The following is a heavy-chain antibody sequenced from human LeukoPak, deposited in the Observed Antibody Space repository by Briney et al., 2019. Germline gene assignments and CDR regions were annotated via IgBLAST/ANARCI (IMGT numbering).Heavy chain of an antibody. J-gene: IGHJ3*02. Sequence: PGGSLRLSCAASGFTFSSYEMSWVREAPGKGLEWVSYISSSGSTIYYADSVKGRFTISRDNAKNSLYLQMNSLRAEDTAVYYCARGGFDGDYSDHDAFDIWGQGTMVTVSS. V-gene: IGHV3-48*03. CDR3: ARGGFDGDYSDHDAFDI. CDR2: ISSSGSTI. CDR1: GFTFSSYE. D-gene: IGHD4-17*01.